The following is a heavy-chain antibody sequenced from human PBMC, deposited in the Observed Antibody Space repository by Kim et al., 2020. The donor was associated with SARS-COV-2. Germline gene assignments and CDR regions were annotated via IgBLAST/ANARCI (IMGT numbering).Heavy chain of an antibody. D-gene: IGHD3-10*01. V-gene: IGHV3-53*01. CDR2: IYSGGST. Sequence: GGSLRPSCAASGFTVSSNYMSWVRQAPGKGLEWVSVIYSGGSTYYADSVKGRFTISRDNSKNTLYLQMNSLRAEDTAVYYCARNYGSGSYYKGGYYYYGMDVGGQGTTVTVSS. CDR1: GFTVSSNY. J-gene: IGHJ6*02. CDR3: ARNYGSGSYYKGGYYYYGMDV.